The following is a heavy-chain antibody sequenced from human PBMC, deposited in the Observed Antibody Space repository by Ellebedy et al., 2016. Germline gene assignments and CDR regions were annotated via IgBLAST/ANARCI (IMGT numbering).Heavy chain of an antibody. D-gene: IGHD6-19*01. CDR3: AKWNGGWYAFEV. V-gene: IGHV4-59*02. CDR2: VFHTGAT. J-gene: IGHJ3*01. Sequence: GSLRLSCNVFGGSVSSDYWNWIRRPPGKGLEWIGFVFHTGATLYNPSLKSRVTMSVDTSKSQFSLRLTSVTAADTAVYYCAKWNGGWYAFEVWGQGTMVTVSS. CDR1: GGSVSSDY.